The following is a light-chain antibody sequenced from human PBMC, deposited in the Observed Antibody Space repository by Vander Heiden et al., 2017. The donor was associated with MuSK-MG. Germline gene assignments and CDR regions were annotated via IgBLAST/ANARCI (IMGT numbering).Light chain of an antibody. CDR1: SSNIGAGYD. CDR2: GNS. CDR3: QSYDSSLSGVV. V-gene: IGLV1-40*01. J-gene: IGLJ2*01. Sequence: QSVLTQPPSVSGAPGQRVTIPCTGISSNIGAGYDVHWYQQLPGSAPKLLSYGNSNRPSGVPDRFSGSKSGTSASLAITGLQAEDEADYYCQSYDSSLSGVVFGGGTKLTVL.